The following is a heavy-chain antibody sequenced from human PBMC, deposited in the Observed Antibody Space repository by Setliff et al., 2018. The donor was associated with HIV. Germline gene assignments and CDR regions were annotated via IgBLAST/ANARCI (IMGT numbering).Heavy chain of an antibody. Sequence: SLRLSCAASGFTFNNYVMSWVRQAPGKGLAWVSAINTVSSTYYADSVKGRFTISRDNSKNTLFLQMNSLRAEDTAVYYCARTRGSAAGGTRDFDYWGQGTLVTVSS. D-gene: IGHD6-13*01. CDR2: INTVSST. CDR3: ARTRGSAAGGTRDFDY. CDR1: GFTFNNYV. J-gene: IGHJ4*02. V-gene: IGHV3-23*01.